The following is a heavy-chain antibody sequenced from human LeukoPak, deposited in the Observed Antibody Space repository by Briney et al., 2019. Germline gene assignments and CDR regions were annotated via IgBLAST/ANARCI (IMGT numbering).Heavy chain of an antibody. CDR1: GGTFTSYA. D-gene: IGHD2-15*01. CDR3: ARDHSRNWFDP. V-gene: IGHV1-69*05. Sequence: SVKVSCKASGGTFTSYAISWVRQAPGQGLEWMGGIIPIFGTANYAQKFQGRVTITTDKSTSTVYMELSSLRSEDTAVYYCARDHSRNWFDPWGQGILVTVSS. J-gene: IGHJ5*02. CDR2: IIPIFGTA.